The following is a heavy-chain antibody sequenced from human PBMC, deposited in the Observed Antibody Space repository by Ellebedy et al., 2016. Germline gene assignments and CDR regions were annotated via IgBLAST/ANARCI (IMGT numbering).Heavy chain of an antibody. V-gene: IGHV3-30*03. CDR1: GFIFSRYD. J-gene: IGHJ3*02. Sequence: GGSLRLXCAASGFIFSRYDIQWVRQAPGKGLEWVALISPDGTNEHYTDSVEGRFTISRDNPKKKLFLHMSNLGADDTAVYYCVTKHNAAFDIWGQGTTVTVS. CDR2: ISPDGTNE. D-gene: IGHD1-1*01. CDR3: VTKHNAAFDI.